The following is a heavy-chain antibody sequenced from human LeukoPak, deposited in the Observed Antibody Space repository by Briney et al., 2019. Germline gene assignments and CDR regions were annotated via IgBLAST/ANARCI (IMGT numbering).Heavy chain of an antibody. CDR3: ARGLRIVVVVAAYLEGDWFDP. CDR1: GYTFTSYY. J-gene: IGHJ5*02. CDR2: INPSGGST. V-gene: IGHV1-46*01. Sequence: GASVKVSCKASGYTFTSYYMHWVRQAPGQGLEWIGIINPSGGSTSYAQKFQGRVTMTRDMSTSTVYMELSSLRSEDTAVYYCARGLRIVVVVAAYLEGDWFDPWGQGTLVTVSS. D-gene: IGHD2-15*01.